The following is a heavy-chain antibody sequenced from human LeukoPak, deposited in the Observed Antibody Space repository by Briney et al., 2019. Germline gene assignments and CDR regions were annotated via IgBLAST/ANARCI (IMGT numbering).Heavy chain of an antibody. CDR2: VYSGGST. J-gene: IGHJ4*02. Sequence: GGSLRLSCTASGSIVTNNYINWVRQAPGKGLEWVSLVYSGGSTYYADSVKGRFTISRDNSKNMVYLQMNSLRAEDTAMYYCARDPPAVLIDTYGWGQGTLVTVSS. CDR1: GSIVTNNY. D-gene: IGHD2-8*01. CDR3: ARDPPAVLIDTYG. V-gene: IGHV3-66*01.